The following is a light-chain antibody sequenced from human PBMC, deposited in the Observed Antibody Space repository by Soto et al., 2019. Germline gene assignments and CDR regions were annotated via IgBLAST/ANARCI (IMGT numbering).Light chain of an antibody. J-gene: IGKJ4*01. CDR3: QQLNSYPLT. Sequence: IQLTQSPSSLSASVGDRVTITCRASQGISSYLAWYQQKPGKAPKLLIYAASTLQSGVPSSFSGSGSGTDFTLTIISLQPEDFATYYCQQLNSYPLTFGGGTKVEIK. CDR1: QGISSY. V-gene: IGKV1-9*01. CDR2: AAS.